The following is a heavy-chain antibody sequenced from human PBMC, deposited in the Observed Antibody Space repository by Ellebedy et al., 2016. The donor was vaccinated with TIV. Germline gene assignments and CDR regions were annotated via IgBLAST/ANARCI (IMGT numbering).Heavy chain of an antibody. D-gene: IGHD5-24*01. CDR1: GGTFSSYA. V-gene: IGHV1-69*10. CDR2: IIPILDPE. Sequence: AASVKVSCKASGGTFSSYAISWVRQAPGRGLEWMGGIIPILDPEKYAQNFQGRVTLTTETSTNTAYMELRGLKSDDTAVYYCARDGIGHFDGSVVDYWGQGTLVTVSS. CDR3: ARDGIGHFDGSVVDY. J-gene: IGHJ4*02.